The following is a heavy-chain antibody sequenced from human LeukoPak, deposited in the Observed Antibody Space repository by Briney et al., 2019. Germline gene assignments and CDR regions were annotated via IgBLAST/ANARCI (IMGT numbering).Heavy chain of an antibody. J-gene: IGHJ4*02. CDR1: GGTFSNYA. D-gene: IGHD3-22*01. Sequence: ASVKVSCKASGGTFSNYAISWVRQAPGQGLEWMGGIIPIFGTASYAQKFQGRVTITADESTSTAYMELSSLRSEDTAVYYCARYSLGYYDSSGYYNFDYWGQGTLVTVSS. CDR2: IIPIFGTA. CDR3: ARYSLGYYDSSGYYNFDY. V-gene: IGHV1-69*13.